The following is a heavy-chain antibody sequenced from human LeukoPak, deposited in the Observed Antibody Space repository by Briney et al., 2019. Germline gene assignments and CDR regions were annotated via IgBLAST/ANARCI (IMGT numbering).Heavy chain of an antibody. CDR1: GYTISSGYH. CDR2: MSHSGST. V-gene: IGHV4-38-2*01. D-gene: IGHD3-22*01. J-gene: IGHJ4*02. Sequence: SETLSLTCGVSGYTISSGYHWGWIRQPTGKGLEWIGSMSHSGSTYYTPSLKRRVTISVDTSKNQFSVKLSSVTAADTAVYYCARHHLYDSSGDGRYYFDYWGQGTLVTLSS. CDR3: ARHHLYDSSGDGRYYFDY.